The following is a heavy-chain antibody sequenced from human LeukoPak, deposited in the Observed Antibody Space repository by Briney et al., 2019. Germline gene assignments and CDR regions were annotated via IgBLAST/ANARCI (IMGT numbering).Heavy chain of an antibody. D-gene: IGHD4-17*01. CDR1: GFSFSDYA. J-gene: IGHJ4*02. V-gene: IGHV3-30*02. CDR3: AKISSDYKDY. Sequence: PGGSLRLSCAASGFSFSDYAIYWVRQTPGKGLEWVAFIRYDGSNKIYADSVKGRFTISRDNSKNTLYLQMNSLRAEDTAVYYCAKISSDYKDYWGQGTLVTVSS. CDR2: IRYDGSNK.